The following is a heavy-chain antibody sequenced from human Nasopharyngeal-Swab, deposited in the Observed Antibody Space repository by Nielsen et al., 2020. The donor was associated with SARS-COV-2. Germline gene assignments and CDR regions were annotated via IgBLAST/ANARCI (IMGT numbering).Heavy chain of an antibody. CDR1: GGSFSGYY. J-gene: IGHJ5*02. Sequence: GSLRLSCAVYGGSFSGYYWSWIRQPPGKGLEWIGEINHSGSTNYNPSLKSRVTISVDTSKNQFSLKLSSVTAADTAVYYCARGWDYYDSSGYSNWFDPWGQGTLVTVSS. CDR2: INHSGST. D-gene: IGHD3-22*01. V-gene: IGHV4-34*01. CDR3: ARGWDYYDSSGYSNWFDP.